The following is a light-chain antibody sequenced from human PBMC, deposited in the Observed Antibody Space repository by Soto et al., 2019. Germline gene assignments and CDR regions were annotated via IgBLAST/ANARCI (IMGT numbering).Light chain of an antibody. CDR2: DTS. CDR1: QSVNSRY. J-gene: IGKJ1*01. CDR3: QQYGSPPGT. Sequence: DIVLTQSPDTLSLSPGERATLSCRASQSVNSRYFAWYQQKPGQPPRLLIYDTSTRATGVPDRFSGSGSGTDFALTISRVEPEDFAIYFCQQYGSPPGTFGQGTKVDIK. V-gene: IGKV3-20*01.